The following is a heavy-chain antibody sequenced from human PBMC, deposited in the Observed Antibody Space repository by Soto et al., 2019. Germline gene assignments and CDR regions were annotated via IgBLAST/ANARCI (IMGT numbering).Heavy chain of an antibody. CDR1: GDSINTGDYY. J-gene: IGHJ5*02. CDR3: ARIPLLQGGWFDP. CDR2: IYYTGST. V-gene: IGHV4-30-4*01. D-gene: IGHD1-26*01. Sequence: LSLTCTVSGDSINTGDYYWSWLRQPPRKGLEWIGYIYYTGSTYYNPSLKSQFTISIDTSKTQFSLKVNSVTAADTAVCYCARIPLLQGGWFDPWGQGTLVTVSS.